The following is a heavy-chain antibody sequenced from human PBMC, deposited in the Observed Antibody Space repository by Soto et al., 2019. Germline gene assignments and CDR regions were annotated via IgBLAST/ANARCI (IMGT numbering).Heavy chain of an antibody. V-gene: IGHV1-18*01. Sequence: GASVKVSCKTAGYTFSNYCITWVRQAPGQPLEWLGWISLYSDGTNYAQKFQGRVSMTTDTSATTAYMELRSLRSDDTAVYYCARVVPGAEAWFGPWGQGTLGTVSS. CDR1: GYTFSNYC. J-gene: IGHJ5*02. D-gene: IGHD2-2*01. CDR2: ISLYSDGT. CDR3: ARVVPGAEAWFGP.